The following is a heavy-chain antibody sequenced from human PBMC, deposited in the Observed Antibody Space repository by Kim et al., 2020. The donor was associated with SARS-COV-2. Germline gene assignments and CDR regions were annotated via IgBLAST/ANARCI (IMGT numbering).Heavy chain of an antibody. D-gene: IGHD2-15*01. CDR2: IFSNGNT. CDR3: ARDSRSSVVTAPFDL. CDR1: GDSMRSHY. V-gene: IGHV4-4*07. Sequence: SETLSLTCTVTGDSMRSHYWSWIRQSAGKGLEWIGRIFSNGNTDYSSSLSSRVPVSVDASKSQFSLNLKSVTAADTAVYFCARDSRSSVVTAPFDLWGQGAMVIVSS. J-gene: IGHJ3*01.